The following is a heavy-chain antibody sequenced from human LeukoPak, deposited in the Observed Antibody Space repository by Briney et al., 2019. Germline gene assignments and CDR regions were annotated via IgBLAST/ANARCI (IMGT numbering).Heavy chain of an antibody. CDR1: GGTFSSYA. J-gene: IGHJ3*02. D-gene: IGHD4-17*01. CDR2: IIPILGIA. CDR3: ARDYGDYLEENAFDI. Sequence: SVKVSCKASGGTFSSYAISWVRQAPGQGLEWMGRIIPILGIANYAQKFQGRVTITADKSTSTAYMELSSLRSEDTAVYYCARDYGDYLEENAFDIWGQGTMVTVSS. V-gene: IGHV1-69*04.